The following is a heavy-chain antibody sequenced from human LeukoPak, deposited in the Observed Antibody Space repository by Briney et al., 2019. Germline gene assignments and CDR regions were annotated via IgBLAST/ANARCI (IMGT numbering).Heavy chain of an antibody. J-gene: IGHJ5*02. CDR1: GGSISSGDYY. Sequence: SETLSLTCTVSGGSISSGDYYWSWLRQSPGKGLEWIGYIYYSGSTYYNPSLKSRVTISVDTSKNQFSLKLSSVTAADTAVYYCARAVVPAALVWFDPWGQGTLVTVSS. D-gene: IGHD2-2*01. CDR2: IYYSGST. V-gene: IGHV4-30-4*01. CDR3: ARAVVPAALVWFDP.